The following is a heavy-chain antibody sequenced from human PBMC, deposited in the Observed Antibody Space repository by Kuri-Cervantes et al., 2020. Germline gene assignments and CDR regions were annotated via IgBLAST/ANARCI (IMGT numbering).Heavy chain of an antibody. Sequence: GGSLRLSCAASGFTVSSNYMSWVRQAPGKGLEWVSVIYSGGSTYYADSVKGRFTISRDNSKNTLYLQMNSLRAEDTAVYYCAKPRSHTSSWYSFDYWGQGTLVTVSS. V-gene: IGHV3-53*01. CDR2: IYSGGST. D-gene: IGHD6-13*01. CDR1: GFTVSSNY. CDR3: AKPRSHTSSWYSFDY. J-gene: IGHJ4*02.